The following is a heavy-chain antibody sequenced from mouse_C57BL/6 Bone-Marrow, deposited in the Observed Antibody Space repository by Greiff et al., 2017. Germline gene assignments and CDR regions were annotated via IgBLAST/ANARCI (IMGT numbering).Heavy chain of an antibody. CDR2: ISSGGSYT. CDR3: ARHERWLRQY. Sequence: EVKVVESGGDLVKPGGSLKLSCEASGLTFRSSGMSWVRQPPDKRLEWVATISSGGSYTYYSVSVKGRVTISRDKAKNTRYLQMSSLKSEDTAMYYCARHERWLRQYGGHGTTLTVAS. V-gene: IGHV5-6*01. J-gene: IGHJ2*01. D-gene: IGHD2-2*01. CDR1: GLTFRSSG.